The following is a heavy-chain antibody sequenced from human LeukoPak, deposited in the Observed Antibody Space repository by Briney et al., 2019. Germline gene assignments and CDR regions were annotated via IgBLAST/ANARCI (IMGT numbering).Heavy chain of an antibody. Sequence: ASVKVSCKASGYTSINYDINWVRQAPGQGLEWIGWLNPNSGNRGFARKFQDRVTLTRDTSISTAYMDLYSLTSEDTAVYYCARGNMIRFGGVSWGQGSLVTVSS. CDR2: LNPNSGNR. V-gene: IGHV1-8*01. J-gene: IGHJ5*02. D-gene: IGHD3-16*01. CDR3: ARGNMIRFGGVS. CDR1: GYTSINYD.